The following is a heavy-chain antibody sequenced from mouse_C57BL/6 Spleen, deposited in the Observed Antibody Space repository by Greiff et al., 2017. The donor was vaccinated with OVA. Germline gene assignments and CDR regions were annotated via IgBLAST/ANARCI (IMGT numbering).Heavy chain of an antibody. CDR1: GYTFTSYG. D-gene: IGHD2-1*01. J-gene: IGHJ1*03. CDR2: IYPRSGNT. V-gene: IGHV1-81*01. CDR3: AIYYGNYGYFDV. Sequence: VQLVESGAELARPGASVKLSCKASGYTFTSYGISWVKQRTGQGLEWIGEIYPRSGNTYYNEKFKGKATLTADKSSSTAYMELRSLTSEDSAVYFCAIYYGNYGYFDVWGTGTTVTVSS.